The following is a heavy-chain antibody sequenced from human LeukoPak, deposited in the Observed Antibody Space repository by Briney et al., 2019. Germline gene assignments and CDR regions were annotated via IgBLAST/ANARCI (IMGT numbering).Heavy chain of an antibody. J-gene: IGHJ3*02. Sequence: GASVKVSCKASGYTFTSYGISWVRQAPGQGIEWMGWISAYNGNTNYAQKLQGRVTMTTDTSTSTAYMELRSLRSDDTAVYYCARDGAAAASDAFDIWGQGTMVTVSS. D-gene: IGHD6-13*01. CDR1: GYTFTSYG. CDR3: ARDGAAAASDAFDI. CDR2: ISAYNGNT. V-gene: IGHV1-18*01.